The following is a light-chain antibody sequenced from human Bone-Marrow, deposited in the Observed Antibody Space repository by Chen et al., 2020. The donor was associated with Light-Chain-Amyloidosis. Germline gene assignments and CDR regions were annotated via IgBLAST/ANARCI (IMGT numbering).Light chain of an antibody. Sequence: SSALTPPPSVSVSPGPTARNHCSGDDLPTKYAYWYQQKPGQAPVLVIHRDTERPSGISERFSGSSSGTTATLTISGVQAEDEADYHCQSADSSGTYEVIFGGGTKLTVL. CDR2: RDT. J-gene: IGLJ2*01. CDR3: QSADSSGTYEVI. CDR1: DLPTKY. V-gene: IGLV3-25*03.